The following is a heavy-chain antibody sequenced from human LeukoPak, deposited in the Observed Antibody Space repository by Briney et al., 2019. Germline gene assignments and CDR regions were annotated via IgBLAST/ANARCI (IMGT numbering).Heavy chain of an antibody. CDR3: ARGRRIAVAGTSLGWFDP. D-gene: IGHD6-19*01. V-gene: IGHV3-74*01. CDR2: INSDGSST. J-gene: IGHJ5*02. CDR1: GFTFSSYW. Sequence: TGGSLRLSCAASGFTFSSYWMHWVRQAPGKGLVWVSRINSDGSSTSYADSVKGRFTISRDNAKNTLYLQMNSLRAEDTAVYYCARGRRIAVAGTSLGWFDPWGQGTLVTVSS.